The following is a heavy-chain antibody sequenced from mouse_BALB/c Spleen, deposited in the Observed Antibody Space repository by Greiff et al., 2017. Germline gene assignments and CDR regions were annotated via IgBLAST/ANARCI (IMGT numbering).Heavy chain of an antibody. V-gene: IGHV2-9*02. CDR3: AKGTARATGVYAMDY. D-gene: IGHD3-1*01. CDR2: IWAGGST. J-gene: IGHJ4*01. CDR1: GFSLTSYG. Sequence: VKLVESGPGLVAPSQSLSITCTVSGFSLTSYGVHWVRQPPGKGLEWLGVIWAGGSTNYNSALMSRLSISKDNSKGQVFLKMNSLQTDDTAMYYCAKGTARATGVYAMDYWGQGTSVTVSS.